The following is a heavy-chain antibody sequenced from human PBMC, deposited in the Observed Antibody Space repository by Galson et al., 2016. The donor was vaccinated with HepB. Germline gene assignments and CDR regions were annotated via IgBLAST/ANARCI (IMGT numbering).Heavy chain of an antibody. CDR2: IYFSGTT. V-gene: IGHV4-31*03. CDR3: ARGRYYYDSGDYQWHAFDI. J-gene: IGHJ3*02. CDR1: GNSISSGGYY. Sequence: TLSLTCSVSGNSISSGGYYWNWIRQHPGKGLEWIGYIYFSGTTYYNPSLESRVSMSLDTSTNQFSLKLSSVTAADTAVYYCARGRYYYDSGDYQWHAFDIWGQGTMATVSS. D-gene: IGHD3-22*01.